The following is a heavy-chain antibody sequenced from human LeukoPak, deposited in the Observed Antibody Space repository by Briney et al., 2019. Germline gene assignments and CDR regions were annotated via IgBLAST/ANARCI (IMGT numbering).Heavy chain of an antibody. CDR1: GFTFSDYY. D-gene: IGHD6-6*01. Sequence: PGGSLRLSCAASGFTFSDYYMSWIRQAPGKGLEWVSYISSSSSYTNYADSVKGRFTISRDNAKNSLYLQMNSLRAEDTAVYYCARGWIAACSVDPWGQGTLVTVS. V-gene: IGHV3-11*06. CDR3: ARGWIAACSVDP. J-gene: IGHJ5*02. CDR2: ISSSSSYT.